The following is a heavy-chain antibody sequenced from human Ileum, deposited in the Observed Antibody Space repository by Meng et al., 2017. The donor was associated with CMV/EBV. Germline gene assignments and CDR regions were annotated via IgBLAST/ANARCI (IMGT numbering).Heavy chain of an antibody. J-gene: IGHJ4*02. V-gene: IGHV1-2*02. CDR3: ARGVRVGTSREFYFDY. CDR2: INPKSGRA. D-gene: IGHD1-26*01. Sequence: QGQRVQAGAEVKKPGASVKVSCKASGYSFSGYYIQWVRQAPGQGPEWMGWINPKSGRANYAQKFQGRVTLTRDTSISTANMELSSLRSDDTAVYYCARGVRVGTSREFYFDYWGPGTLVTVSS. CDR1: GYSFSGYY.